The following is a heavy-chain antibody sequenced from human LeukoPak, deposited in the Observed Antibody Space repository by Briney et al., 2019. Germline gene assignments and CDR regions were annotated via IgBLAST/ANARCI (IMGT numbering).Heavy chain of an antibody. CDR1: GYTFTSYD. CDR2: MNPNSGNT. V-gene: IGHV1-8*01. CDR3: ARLAVRQGGLPSDY. J-gene: IGHJ4*02. Sequence: ASVKVSCKASGYTFTSYDINRVRQATGQGLEWMGWMNPNSGNTGYAQKFQGRVTMTRNTSISTAYMELSSLRSEDTAVYYCARLAVRQGGLPSDYWGQGTLVTVSS. D-gene: IGHD1-26*01.